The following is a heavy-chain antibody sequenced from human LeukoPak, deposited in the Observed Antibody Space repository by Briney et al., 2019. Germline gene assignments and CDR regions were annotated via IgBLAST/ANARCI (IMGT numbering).Heavy chain of an antibody. CDR1: GGSISSGSYY. Sequence: SQTLSLTCTVSGGSISSGSYYWSWIRQPAGKGLEWIGRIYTSGSTNYNPSLKSRVTISVDTSKNQFSLKLSSVTAADTAVYYCARDLVVVTAISWFDPWGQGTLVTVSS. J-gene: IGHJ5*02. CDR3: ARDLVVVTAISWFDP. V-gene: IGHV4-61*02. CDR2: IYTSGST. D-gene: IGHD2-21*02.